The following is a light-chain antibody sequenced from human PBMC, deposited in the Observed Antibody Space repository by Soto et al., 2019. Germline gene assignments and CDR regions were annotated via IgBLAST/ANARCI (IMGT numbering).Light chain of an antibody. Sequence: QSVLTQPPSASATPGQRVIISCSGSSSNIGSNYVYWYQQLPGTAPKLLIYKSNQRPSGVPDRFSGSKSGTSASLAISGLRSEDEADYYCSTWDDSLSGQVFGGGTKLTVL. J-gene: IGLJ2*01. CDR2: KSN. CDR1: SSNIGSNY. V-gene: IGLV1-47*01. CDR3: STWDDSLSGQV.